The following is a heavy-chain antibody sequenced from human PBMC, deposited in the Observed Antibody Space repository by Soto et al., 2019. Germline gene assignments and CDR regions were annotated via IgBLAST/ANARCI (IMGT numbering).Heavy chain of an antibody. CDR3: ASGRGRSFYYGMDV. CDR2: ISGSGDST. V-gene: IGHV3-23*01. Sequence: EVQLLESGGGLVQPGGSLRLSCAASRFTFSSYAMTWVRQAPGKGLEWVSAISGSGDSTYYAGSVKGRFTISRDNSKNALDLQMNSLRAEDAAVYYCASGRGRSFYYGMDVWGQGTTVTVSS. D-gene: IGHD1-26*01. CDR1: RFTFSSYA. J-gene: IGHJ6*02.